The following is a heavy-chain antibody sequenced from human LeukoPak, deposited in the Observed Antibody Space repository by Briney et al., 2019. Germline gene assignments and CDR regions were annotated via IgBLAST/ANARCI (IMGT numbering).Heavy chain of an antibody. Sequence: SETLSLTCTVSGGSISYYYWGWIRQPPGKGLEWIGSIYHSGSTYYNPSLKSRVTISVDTSKNQFSLKLSSVTAADTAVYYCARAHSIASYYYGVDVWGQGTTVTVSS. CDR2: IYHSGST. CDR1: GGSISYYY. V-gene: IGHV4-38-2*02. J-gene: IGHJ6*02. CDR3: ARAHSIASYYYGVDV. D-gene: IGHD2/OR15-2a*01.